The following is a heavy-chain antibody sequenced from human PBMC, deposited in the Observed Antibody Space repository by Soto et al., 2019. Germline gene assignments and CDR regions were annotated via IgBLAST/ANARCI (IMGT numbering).Heavy chain of an antibody. CDR1: GFTFSNNW. J-gene: IGHJ4*02. CDR3: LTGFC. Sequence: EVQLVESGGGLVQPGGSLRLSWAASGFTFSNNWMSWVRQAPGKGLVWVSSINEDGSMTSHADSVRGRSTISRDNARNSLYLQRSSLRAEDMAVYNFLTGFCCGQESLVTVSS. V-gene: IGHV3-74*02. D-gene: IGHD3-9*01. CDR2: INEDGSMT.